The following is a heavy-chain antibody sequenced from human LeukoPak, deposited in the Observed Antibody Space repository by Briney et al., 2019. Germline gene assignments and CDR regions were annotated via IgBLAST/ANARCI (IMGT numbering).Heavy chain of an antibody. CDR2: IKQDGSEK. CDR3: ARDSRNDYGDYAPDY. Sequence: GGSLRLSCAASGFTFSSYWMSWVRQAPGKGLEWVANIKQDGSEKYYVDSVKGRFTISRDNAKNSLYLQMNSLRAEDTAVYYCARDSRNDYGDYAPDYWGQGPLVTVS. D-gene: IGHD4-17*01. CDR1: GFTFSSYW. J-gene: IGHJ4*02. V-gene: IGHV3-7*03.